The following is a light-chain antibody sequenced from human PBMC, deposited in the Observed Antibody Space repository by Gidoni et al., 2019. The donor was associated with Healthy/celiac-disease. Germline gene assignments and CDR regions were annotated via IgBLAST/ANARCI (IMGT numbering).Light chain of an antibody. CDR1: QSISSY. V-gene: IGKV1-39*01. Sequence: DIQMTPSPSSLSASVRDRVTITCRASQSISSYLNWYQQKPGKAPKLLIYAASSLQSGVPSRFSGSGSGTDFTLTISSLQAEDVATYYCQQNYSTSWTFGQGTKVEIK. J-gene: IGKJ1*01. CDR3: QQNYSTSWT. CDR2: AAS.